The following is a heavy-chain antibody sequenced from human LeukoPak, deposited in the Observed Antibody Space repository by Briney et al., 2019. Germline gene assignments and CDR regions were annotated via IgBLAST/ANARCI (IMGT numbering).Heavy chain of an antibody. D-gene: IGHD3-3*01. V-gene: IGHV4-34*01. Sequence: SETLSLTCAVYVGSFSGYYWSWIRQPPGKGLEWIGEINHSGSTNYNPSLKSRVTISVDTSKNQFSLKLSSVTAADTAVYYCARSGNTYYDFWSGYYTNPVFDYWGQGTLVTVSS. CDR2: INHSGST. CDR1: VGSFSGYY. J-gene: IGHJ4*02. CDR3: ARSGNTYYDFWSGYYTNPVFDY.